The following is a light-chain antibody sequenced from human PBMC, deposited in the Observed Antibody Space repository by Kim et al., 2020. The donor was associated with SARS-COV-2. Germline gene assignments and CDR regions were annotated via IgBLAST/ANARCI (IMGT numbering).Light chain of an antibody. Sequence: ACLGDRVTITCRASQSIGTHLNWFQQKPGKAPNLLIYTTANLQSGVPSRFSGSGSGTDFTLTISSLQPEDFATYYCQQSYSAPWTFGQGTKVDIK. CDR2: TTA. CDR1: QSIGTH. J-gene: IGKJ1*01. V-gene: IGKV1-39*01. CDR3: QQSYSAPWT.